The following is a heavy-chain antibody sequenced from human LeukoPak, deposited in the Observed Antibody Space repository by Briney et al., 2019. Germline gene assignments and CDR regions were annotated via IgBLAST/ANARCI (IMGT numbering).Heavy chain of an antibody. Sequence: SETLSLNCTVSAGSISSYYWSWIRQSPGKGLEWIGYIYYSGRTNYNPSLKSRVTISVDTSKNHFSLKLRSVTAADTAVYYCARHVEQWLTPFDYWGQGTLVTVSS. J-gene: IGHJ4*02. CDR2: IYYSGRT. CDR3: ARHVEQWLTPFDY. D-gene: IGHD6-19*01. CDR1: AGSISSYY. V-gene: IGHV4-59*08.